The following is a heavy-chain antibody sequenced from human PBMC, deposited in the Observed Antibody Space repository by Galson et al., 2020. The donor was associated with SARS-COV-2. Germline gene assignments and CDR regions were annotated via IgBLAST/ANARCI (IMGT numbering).Heavy chain of an antibody. D-gene: IGHD7-27*01. CDR1: GFTFSIHW. V-gene: IGHV3-7*04. J-gene: IGHJ4*02. CDR2: IKPDGSDK. Sequence: GESLKLSCVGSGFTFSIHWMSWVRQAPGKGLEWVADIKPDGSDKYYVDSVKGRFTIARDNAKNSVYLQMNSLRAEDTAMYYCARGHWGRDYWGQGTLVTVSS. CDR3: ARGHWGRDY.